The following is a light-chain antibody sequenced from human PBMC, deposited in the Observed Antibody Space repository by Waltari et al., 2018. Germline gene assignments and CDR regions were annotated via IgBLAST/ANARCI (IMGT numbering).Light chain of an antibody. CDR3: QHYGRSPIT. CDR2: GAS. Sequence: IVLTQSPGTLSLSPGEGATLSCRATQNIINSYLAWYQQKPGQAPRLLIYGASRRATGIPDRFSGSGSGTDFTLIISSLEPEDVAVYYCQHYGRSPITFGQGTRLEIK. V-gene: IGKV3-20*01. CDR1: QNIINSY. J-gene: IGKJ5*01.